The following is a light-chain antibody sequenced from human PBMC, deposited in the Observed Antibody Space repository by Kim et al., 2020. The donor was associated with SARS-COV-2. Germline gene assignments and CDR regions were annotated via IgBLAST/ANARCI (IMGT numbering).Light chain of an antibody. CDR2: YNS. Sequence: GETARITGGGNNRGSNHVNWYRQKPGKAPVMVIYYNSDRPSGIPERFSGSNAGTTATLTISRVEAGDEADYYCQVWDSSDYFYVVFGGGTKLTVL. V-gene: IGLV3-21*01. J-gene: IGLJ2*01. CDR1: NRGSNH. CDR3: QVWDSSDYFYVV.